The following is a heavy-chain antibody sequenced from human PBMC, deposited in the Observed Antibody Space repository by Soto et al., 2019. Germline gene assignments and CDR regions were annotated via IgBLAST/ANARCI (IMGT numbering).Heavy chain of an antibody. CDR2: IIPIFGTA. CDR1: GGTFSSYA. CDR3: AREGGGSYSTGYYYYYGMDV. Sequence: GASVKVSCKASGGTFSSYAISWVRQAPGQGLEWMGGIIPIFGTANYAQKFQGRVTITADESTSTAYMELSSLRSEDTAVYYCAREGGGSYSTGYYYYYGMDVWGQGTTVTVSS. D-gene: IGHD1-26*01. V-gene: IGHV1-69*13. J-gene: IGHJ6*02.